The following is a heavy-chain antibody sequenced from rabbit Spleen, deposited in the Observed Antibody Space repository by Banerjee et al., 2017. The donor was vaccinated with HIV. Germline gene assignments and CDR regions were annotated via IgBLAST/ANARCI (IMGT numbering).Heavy chain of an antibody. CDR2: IAGSSSGFT. Sequence: QSLEESGGGLVQPEGSLALTCKASGFSFSSSDYICWVRQAPGKGLEWISCIAGSSSGFTYSATWAKGRFTISKTSSTTVTLQMTSLTDADTATYFCARDLDGVIGWNFGWWGPGTLVTVS. V-gene: IGHV1S40*01. D-gene: IGHD1-1*01. CDR3: ARDLDGVIGWNFGW. CDR1: GFSFSSSDY. J-gene: IGHJ4*01.